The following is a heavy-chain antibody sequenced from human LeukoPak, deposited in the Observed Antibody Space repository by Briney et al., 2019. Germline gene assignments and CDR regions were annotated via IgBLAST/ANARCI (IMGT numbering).Heavy chain of an antibody. J-gene: IGHJ5*02. CDR2: IGGRGGST. V-gene: IGHV3-23*01. CDR3: GKEGGA. CDR1: GFRFSDFT. D-gene: IGHD3-16*01. Sequence: GGSLRLSCAASGFRFSDFTMTWVRQPPGKGPEWVSAIGGRGGSTYYADSLGGRFTISRDNSKDMVYLQMNSLKVEDTATYYCGKEGGAWGQGTKVTVSS.